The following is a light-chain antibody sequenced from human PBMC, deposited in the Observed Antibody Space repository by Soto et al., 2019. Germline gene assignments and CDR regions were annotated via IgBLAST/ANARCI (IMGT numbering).Light chain of an antibody. Sequence: EIVMTQSPATLSVSPGEGATLSCRASQSVSSNLAWYQQKPGQAPRLLIHGASTRATRIPARFTGSGSGTEFSLTISSLQSEDFAVYLCQQYNNWPSLTFGGGTKVEIQ. J-gene: IGKJ4*01. V-gene: IGKV3-15*01. CDR3: QQYNNWPSLT. CDR2: GAS. CDR1: QSVSSN.